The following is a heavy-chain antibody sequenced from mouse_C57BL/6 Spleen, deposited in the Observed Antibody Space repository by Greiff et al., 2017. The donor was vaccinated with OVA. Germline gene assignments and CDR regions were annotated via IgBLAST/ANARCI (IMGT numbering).Heavy chain of an antibody. V-gene: IGHV1-82*01. Sequence: QVQLQQSGPELVKPGASVKISCKASGYAFSSSWMNWVKQRPGKGLEWIGRIYPGDGDTNYNGKFKGKATLTADKSSSTAYMQLSSLTSEDSAVYFCARGDLPYAMDYWGQGTSVTVSS. J-gene: IGHJ4*01. CDR1: GYAFSSSW. D-gene: IGHD5-5*01. CDR3: ARGDLPYAMDY. CDR2: IYPGDGDT.